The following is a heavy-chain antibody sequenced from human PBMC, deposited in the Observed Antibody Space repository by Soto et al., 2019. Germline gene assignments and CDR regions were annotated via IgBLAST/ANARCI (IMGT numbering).Heavy chain of an antibody. D-gene: IGHD3-16*01. CDR2: IIPVFGTT. Sequence: QEQLVQSGAEVKKPGSSMKVSCKASGGIFSSFAISWVRQAPGQGLEWMGGIIPVFGTTNYAQKFQDRVTITADESTNTAYMELSSLRSEDTAMYYCAMGGSPYVWFHEYLGQGILVTVYS. V-gene: IGHV1-69*01. CDR1: GGIFSSFA. CDR3: AMGGSPYVWFHEY. J-gene: IGHJ4*02.